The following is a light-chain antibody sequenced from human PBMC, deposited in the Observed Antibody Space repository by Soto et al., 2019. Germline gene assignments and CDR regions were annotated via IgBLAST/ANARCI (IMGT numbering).Light chain of an antibody. Sequence: EIVMTQSPATLSVSPGERATLSCRASQSVSSNLAWYQQKPGQAPRLLIYGASTRATGIPARFSGSGSGTEFTLTISSLQAEDVAIYYCQHYYLTSPYTFGQGTKLEIK. CDR1: QSVSSN. CDR2: GAS. CDR3: QHYYLTSPYT. V-gene: IGKV3-15*01. J-gene: IGKJ2*01.